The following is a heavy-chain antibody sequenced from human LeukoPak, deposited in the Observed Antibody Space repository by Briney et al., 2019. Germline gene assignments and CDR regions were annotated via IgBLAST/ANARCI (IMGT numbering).Heavy chain of an antibody. D-gene: IGHD3-10*01. CDR1: GGSISTTSYY. J-gene: IGHJ4*02. Sequence: SETLSLTCTVSGGSISTTSYYWGWIRQPPGKGLECIGNIYYSGSTYYNPSLKSRVTISVDTSKNQFSLKLTSVTAADTAVYYCASGLDMGMVRGVYDYWGQGTLVTVSS. CDR3: ASGLDMGMVRGVYDY. V-gene: IGHV4-39*07. CDR2: IYYSGST.